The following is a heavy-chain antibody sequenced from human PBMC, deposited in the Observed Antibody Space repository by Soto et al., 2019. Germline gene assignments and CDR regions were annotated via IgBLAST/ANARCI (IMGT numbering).Heavy chain of an antibody. J-gene: IGHJ4*02. CDR2: ISSSSRYT. CDR1: GFTFSDYY. D-gene: IGHD5-12*01. CDR3: ARGGYSGYECSRYRY. Sequence: QVQLVESGGGLVKPGGYLRLSCAASGFTFSDYYMSWIRQAPGQGLEWVSYISSSSRYTNYADSVKGRFTISRDNAKNSLYLQMNSLRAEDTAVYYCARGGYSGYECSRYRYWGQGTLVTVSS. V-gene: IGHV3-11*05.